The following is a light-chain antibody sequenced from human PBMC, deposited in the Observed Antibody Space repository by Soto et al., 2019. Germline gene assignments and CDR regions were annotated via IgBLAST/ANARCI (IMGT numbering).Light chain of an antibody. CDR1: QSISSW. CDR3: QQYDSYSFT. CDR2: KAS. V-gene: IGKV1-5*03. Sequence: DIQMTQSPSTLSASVGDRVTITCRASQSISSWLAWYQQKPGKPPKLLIFKASALESGVPSRFSGSGSGTEFTLTISSLQPDDFATYYCQQYDSYSFTFGQGTRLEIK. J-gene: IGKJ5*01.